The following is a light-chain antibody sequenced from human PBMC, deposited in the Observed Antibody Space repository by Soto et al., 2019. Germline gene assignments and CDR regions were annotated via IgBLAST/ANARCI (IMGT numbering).Light chain of an antibody. CDR1: SSDVGGYNY. Sequence: QSALTQPASVSGSPGQSITISCTGTSSDVGGYNYVSWYQQHPGKAPKLMIYDVSNRPSGVSNRFSGSKSGNTASLTISGLQAEDDADYYCSSYTSSSTLYVVFGGGTKVTVL. J-gene: IGLJ2*01. V-gene: IGLV2-14*01. CDR2: DVS. CDR3: SSYTSSSTLYVV.